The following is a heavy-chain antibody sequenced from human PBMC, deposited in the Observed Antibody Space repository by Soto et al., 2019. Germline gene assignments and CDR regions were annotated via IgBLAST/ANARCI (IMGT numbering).Heavy chain of an antibody. J-gene: IGHJ5*02. Sequence: QPGGSLRLSCEASGFTFGNYAMTWVRQGPGRGLEWVSALSGSSLNTYYADSVKGRFTISRDNSKNTMYLEMNSLRVDDTAVYYCENRSRFDPWGQGTMVTGYS. CDR1: GFTFGNYA. CDR2: LSGSSLNT. V-gene: IGHV3-23*01. D-gene: IGHD3-16*02. CDR3: ENRSRFDP.